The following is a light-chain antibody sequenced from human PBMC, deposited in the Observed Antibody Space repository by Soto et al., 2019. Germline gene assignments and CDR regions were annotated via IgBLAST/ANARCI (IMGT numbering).Light chain of an antibody. Sequence: EIVLTQSPGTLSLSPGERATLSCRASQSVSSSYLAWYQQKPGQAPRLLIYGASSRATGIPDRFSGSGSGTDFTLTIIRLEPEDSAVYYCQQRHMWSITFGQGTRLEIK. CDR2: GAS. CDR3: QQRHMWSIT. J-gene: IGKJ5*01. V-gene: IGKV3D-20*02. CDR1: QSVSSSY.